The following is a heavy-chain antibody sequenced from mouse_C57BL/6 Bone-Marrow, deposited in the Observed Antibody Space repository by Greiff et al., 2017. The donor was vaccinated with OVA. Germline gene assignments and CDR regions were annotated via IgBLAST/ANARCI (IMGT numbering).Heavy chain of an antibody. CDR3: ASCGAMDY. Sequence: QVQLQQPGAELVMPGASVKLSCKASGYTFTSYWMHWVKQRPGQGLEWIGEIDPSDNYTNYNQKFKGKSTLTVDKSSSTAYMQLSSLTSEDSAVYYCASCGAMDYWGQGTSVTVSS. J-gene: IGHJ4*01. CDR1: GYTFTSYW. CDR2: IDPSDNYT. V-gene: IGHV1-69*01.